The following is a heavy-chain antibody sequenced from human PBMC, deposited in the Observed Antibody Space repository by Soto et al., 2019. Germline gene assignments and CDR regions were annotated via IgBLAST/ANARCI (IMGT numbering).Heavy chain of an antibody. J-gene: IGHJ4*02. CDR1: GFTFSSYA. CDR3: AKRLNDWSPDPFDY. D-gene: IGHD3-9*01. Sequence: EVQLLESGGGLVQPGGSLRLSCAASGFTFSSYAMAWVRQAPGKGLEWVSAISGSGGSTFNADSVKGRFTISRDNSKNTLFLQMNSLRAEDTSFYYCAKRLNDWSPDPFDYWGQGTLVTVSS. V-gene: IGHV3-23*01. CDR2: ISGSGGST.